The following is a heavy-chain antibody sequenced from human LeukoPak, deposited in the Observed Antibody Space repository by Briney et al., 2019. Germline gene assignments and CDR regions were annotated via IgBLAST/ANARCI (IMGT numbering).Heavy chain of an antibody. CDR2: INPNSGGT. Sequence: ASVKVSCKASGYTFTGYYMHWVRQAPGQGLEWMGWINPNSGGTNYAQKLQGRVTMTTDTSTSTAYMELRSLRSDDTAVYYCASHSSGWDDAFDIWGQGTMVTVSS. D-gene: IGHD6-19*01. V-gene: IGHV1-2*02. CDR1: GYTFTGYY. J-gene: IGHJ3*02. CDR3: ASHSSGWDDAFDI.